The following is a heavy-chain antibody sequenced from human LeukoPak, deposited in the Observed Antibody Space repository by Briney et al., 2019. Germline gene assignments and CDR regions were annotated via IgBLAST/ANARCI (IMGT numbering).Heavy chain of an antibody. Sequence: SETLSLTCAVYGGSFSGYYWSWIRQPPGKGLEWIGEINHSGSTNYNPSLKSRVTVSVDTSKNQFSLKLSSVTAADTAVYYCARERSGSYPFDYWGQGTLVTVSS. J-gene: IGHJ4*02. CDR3: ARERSGSYPFDY. D-gene: IGHD1-26*01. CDR1: GGSFSGYY. V-gene: IGHV4-34*01. CDR2: INHSGST.